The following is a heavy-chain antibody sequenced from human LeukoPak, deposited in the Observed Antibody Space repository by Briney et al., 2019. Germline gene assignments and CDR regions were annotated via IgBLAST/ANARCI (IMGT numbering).Heavy chain of an antibody. D-gene: IGHD3-10*01. Sequence: SQTLSLTCAVSGGSISSGGYSWSWIRQPPGKGLEWIGYIYHSGSTYYNPSLKSRVTISVDRSKNQFSLKLSSVTAADTAVYYCASSYYYGSGKLSFDPWGQGTLVTVSS. V-gene: IGHV4-30-2*01. J-gene: IGHJ5*02. CDR2: IYHSGST. CDR3: ASSYYYGSGKLSFDP. CDR1: GGSISSGGYS.